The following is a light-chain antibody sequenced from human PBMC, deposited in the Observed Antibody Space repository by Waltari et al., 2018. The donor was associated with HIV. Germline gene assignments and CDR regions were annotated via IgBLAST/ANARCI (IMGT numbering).Light chain of an antibody. V-gene: IGKV1-39*01. CDR2: AAS. Sequence: DIQMTQSPSSLSASIGDRVTITCRASQSVTRKLNWNQQKSGKAPNLLISAASTLRSGVPSRFSGGGSGVDFTLTISSLQPEDFAFYFCQQTYSTPYSFGQGTKVEIK. CDR1: QSVTRK. J-gene: IGKJ2*01. CDR3: QQTYSTPYS.